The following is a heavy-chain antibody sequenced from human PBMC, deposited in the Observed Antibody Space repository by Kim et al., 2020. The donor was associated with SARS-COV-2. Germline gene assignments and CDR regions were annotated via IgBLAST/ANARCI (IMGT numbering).Heavy chain of an antibody. V-gene: IGHV4-39*07. Sequence: SETLSLTCTVSGGSISSSSYYWGWIRQPPGKGLEWIGSIYYSRSTYYNPSLKSRVTISVDTSKNQFSLKLSSVTAADTAVYYCARDQRDKPGDYWGQGTLVTVSS. CDR2: IYYSRST. CDR1: GGSISSSSYY. D-gene: IGHD7-27*01. J-gene: IGHJ4*02. CDR3: ARDQRDKPGDY.